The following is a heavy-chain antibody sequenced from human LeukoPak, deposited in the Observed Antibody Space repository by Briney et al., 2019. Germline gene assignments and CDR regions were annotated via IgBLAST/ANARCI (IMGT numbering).Heavy chain of an antibody. CDR3: AREGTAMPKYAFDI. J-gene: IGHJ3*02. D-gene: IGHD5-18*01. V-gene: IGHV3-20*04. CDR1: GFTFDDYG. CDR2: INWNGGST. Sequence: PGGSLRLSCAASGFTFDDYGMSWVRQAPGKGLEWVSGINWNGGSTGYADSVKGRFTISRDNAKNSLYLQMNSLRAEDTALYYCAREGTAMPKYAFDIWGQGTMVTVSS.